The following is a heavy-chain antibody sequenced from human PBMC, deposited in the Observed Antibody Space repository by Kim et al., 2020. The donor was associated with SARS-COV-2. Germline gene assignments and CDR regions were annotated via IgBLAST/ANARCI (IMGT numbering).Heavy chain of an antibody. Sequence: EKDYVDSVKGRFTISRDNAKNSLYLQMNSLRAEDTAVYYCAREGSSGFDYWGQGTLVTVSS. J-gene: IGHJ4*02. V-gene: IGHV3-7*03. D-gene: IGHD6-19*01. CDR3: AREGSSGFDY. CDR2: EK.